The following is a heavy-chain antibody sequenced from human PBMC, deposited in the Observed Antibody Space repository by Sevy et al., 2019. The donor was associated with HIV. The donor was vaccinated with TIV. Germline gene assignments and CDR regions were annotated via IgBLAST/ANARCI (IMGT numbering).Heavy chain of an antibody. J-gene: IGHJ4*02. CDR1: GFTFGYFA. CDR2: ISPNGATS. D-gene: IGHD6-19*01. V-gene: IGHV3-23*01. Sequence: GGSLRLSCEVSGFTFGYFAMSWVRQAPGKGLEWVSGISPNGATSSYAASVRGRFTISRDNSKNRMYLQMGSLRAEDTAQYYCAKDTSGWYDALDQWGQGTLVTVSS. CDR3: AKDTSGWYDALDQ.